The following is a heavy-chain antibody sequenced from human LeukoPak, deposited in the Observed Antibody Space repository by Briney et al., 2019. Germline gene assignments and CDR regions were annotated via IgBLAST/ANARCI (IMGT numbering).Heavy chain of an antibody. V-gene: IGHV4-59*11. CDR3: ARAEDYYDSSGYYSYYFDY. D-gene: IGHD3-22*01. Sequence: GSLRLSCVASGLTFSGQWMSWVRQAPGKGLEWIGYIYYSGSTNYNPSLKSRVTISVDTSKNQFSLKLSSVTAADTAVYYCARAEDYYDSSGYYSYYFDYWGQGTLVTVSS. CDR2: IYYSGST. J-gene: IGHJ4*02. CDR1: GLTFSGQW.